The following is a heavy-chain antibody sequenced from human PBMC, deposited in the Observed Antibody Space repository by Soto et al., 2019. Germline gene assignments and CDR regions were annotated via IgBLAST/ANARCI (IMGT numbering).Heavy chain of an antibody. CDR3: AGTTSLQWYYMDV. D-gene: IGHD1-7*01. Sequence: PGGSLRLSCAASGHSFNIYPMSWVRQAPGKGLEWVSSISDNGGSTYYADSVKGRFTISRDNSKNTLYLHLNSVTPEDTAVYYCAGTTSLQWYYMDVWDKGTTVTVSS. CDR2: ISDNGGST. CDR1: GHSFNIYP. J-gene: IGHJ6*03. V-gene: IGHV3-23*01.